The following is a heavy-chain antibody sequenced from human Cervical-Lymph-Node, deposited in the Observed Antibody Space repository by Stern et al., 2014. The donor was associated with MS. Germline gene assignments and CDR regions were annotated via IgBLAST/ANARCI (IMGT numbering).Heavy chain of an antibody. CDR2: IEPGDCET. Sequence: EEQLVESGAELIRPGASLKISCKGSGFKFSIYCIHWVRQVPGKGLEWMGSIEPGDCETRYRPYFQGPVTMSSDTYTDTAQLQLSSLNASDPAMYFCARQTTAWASDVWGQGTLVTVSS. V-gene: IGHV5-51*01. D-gene: IGHD1-14*01. CDR1: GFKFSIYC. CDR3: ARQTTAWASDV. J-gene: IGHJ4*02.